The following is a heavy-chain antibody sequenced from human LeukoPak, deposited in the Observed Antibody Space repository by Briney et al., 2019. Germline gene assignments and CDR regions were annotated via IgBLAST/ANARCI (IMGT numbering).Heavy chain of an antibody. CDR2: TSGNGAKT. CDR3: AKDSGWPYDY. J-gene: IGHJ4*02. CDR1: GFTFNNYW. Sequence: GGSLRLSCAASGFTFNNYWMHWVRQAPGKGLVWVSATSGNGAKTYYADSVKGRFAISRDNSKSTLYLQMNSLRAEDTAVYYCAKDSGWPYDYWGRGTLVTVSS. V-gene: IGHV3-23*01. D-gene: IGHD6-19*01.